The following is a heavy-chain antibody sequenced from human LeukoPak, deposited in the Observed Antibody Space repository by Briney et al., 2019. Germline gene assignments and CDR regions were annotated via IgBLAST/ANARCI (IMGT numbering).Heavy chain of an antibody. CDR2: ICFRGDT. J-gene: IGHJ4*02. CDR3: ARGGIQVSGIDEFDY. CDR1: GFTFIDYE. V-gene: IGHV3-13*01. D-gene: IGHD6-19*01. Sequence: GGSLRLFCSASGFTFIDYEMHWVRQGIGKGLEVVSAICFRGDTHYSGSVKGRFTISRENAESSLYLQMNSLRAEDTAVYYCARGGIQVSGIDEFDYWGQGALVTVSS.